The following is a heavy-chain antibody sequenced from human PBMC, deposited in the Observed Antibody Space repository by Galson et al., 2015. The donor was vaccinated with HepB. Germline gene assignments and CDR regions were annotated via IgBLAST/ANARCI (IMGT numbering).Heavy chain of an antibody. D-gene: IGHD3-22*01. CDR2: ISYDGSNK. CDR3: ARAGYYDSSGYPGSDY. Sequence: SQRLSCAASGLTFSRYALHWVRQAPGKGRAGVACISYDGSNKYYADSVKGRFTSSRDNSKNTLYLQMNSLRAEDTAVYFCARAGYYDSSGYPGSDYWGQGTLVTVSS. J-gene: IGHJ4*02. CDR1: GLTFSRYA. V-gene: IGHV3-30-3*01.